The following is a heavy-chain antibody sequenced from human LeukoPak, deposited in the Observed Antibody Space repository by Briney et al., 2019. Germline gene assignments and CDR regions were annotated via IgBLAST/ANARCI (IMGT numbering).Heavy chain of an antibody. CDR3: ARDCWQSTQYYYGKDV. V-gene: IGHV3-7*01. J-gene: IGHJ6*02. CDR2: IKQDGSEK. Sequence: GGSLRLSCAASGFTFSSYWMSWVRQAPGKGLEWVANIKQDGSEKYYVDSVKGRFTISRDNAKNSLYLQMNSLRAEDTAVYYCARDCWQSTQYYYGKDVWGQGTTVTVSS. CDR1: GFTFSSYW. D-gene: IGHD2-21*01.